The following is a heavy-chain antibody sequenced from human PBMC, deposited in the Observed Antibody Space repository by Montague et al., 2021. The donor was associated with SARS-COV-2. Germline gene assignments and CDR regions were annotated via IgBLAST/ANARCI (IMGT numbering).Heavy chain of an antibody. CDR2: ISSSSSYK. CDR1: GFTFSSYS. CDR3: ARDDYVWGSYRYGHYNWFDP. V-gene: IGHV3-21*01. Sequence: SLRLSFAASGFTFSSYSMNWVRQAPGKGLEWVSSISSSSSYKHYADSVKGRFTTSRDNAKNSLYLQMNSLRAEDTAVYYCARDDYVWGSYRYGHYNWFDPWGQGTLVTVSS. J-gene: IGHJ5*02. D-gene: IGHD3-16*02.